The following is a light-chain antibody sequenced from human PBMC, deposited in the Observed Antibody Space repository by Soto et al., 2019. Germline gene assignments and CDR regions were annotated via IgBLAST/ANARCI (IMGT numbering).Light chain of an antibody. V-gene: IGLV3-1*01. Sequence: SYELTQPPSVSVSPGQPASITCSGDKLGEKYACWYQQKPGQSPVLVIYQDTKRPSGIPERFSGSNSGNTATLTISGTQAMDEADYYCHVWDSSPVVFGGGTKLTAL. CDR1: KLGEKY. J-gene: IGLJ2*01. CDR2: QDT. CDR3: HVWDSSPVV.